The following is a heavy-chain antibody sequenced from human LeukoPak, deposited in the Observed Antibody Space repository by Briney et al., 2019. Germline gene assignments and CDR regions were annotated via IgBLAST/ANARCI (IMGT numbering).Heavy chain of an antibody. CDR1: GYTFTDYY. J-gene: IGHJ4*02. Sequence: ASVKVSCKVSGYTFTDYYMHWVQQAPGKRLEWMGLVDPEDGETIYAEKVQGRVTITADTSTDTAYMELSSLRSEDTAVYYCATSYYSNYPDYWGQGTLVTVSS. CDR3: ATSYYSNYPDY. V-gene: IGHV1-69-2*01. D-gene: IGHD4-11*01. CDR2: VDPEDGET.